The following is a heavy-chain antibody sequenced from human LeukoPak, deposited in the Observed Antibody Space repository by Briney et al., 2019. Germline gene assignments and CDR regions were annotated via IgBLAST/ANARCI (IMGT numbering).Heavy chain of an antibody. CDR2: IFYSGTT. J-gene: IGHJ2*01. CDR3: ARYYSSSSPSRWYFDL. Sequence: SETLSLTCTVSGGSINSYYWSWIRQPPGKGLEWIGYIFYSGTTNYNPSLKSRVTISVDTSKNQFSLKLSSVTAADTAVYYCARYYSSSSPSRWYFDLWGRGTLVTVSS. CDR1: GGSINSYY. D-gene: IGHD6-6*01. V-gene: IGHV4-59*01.